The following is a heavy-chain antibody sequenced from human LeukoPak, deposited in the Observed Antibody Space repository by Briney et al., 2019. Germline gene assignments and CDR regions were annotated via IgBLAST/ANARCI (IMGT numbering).Heavy chain of an antibody. CDR3: ARDRYSSTYYYFDY. D-gene: IGHD6-13*01. CDR2: IYYSRST. V-gene: IGHV4-59*01. J-gene: IGHJ4*02. CDR1: GGSISSYY. Sequence: PSETLSLTCTVSGGSISSYYWSWIRQPPGKGLEWIGYIYYSRSTNYNPSLKSRVTISVDTSKNQFSLKLTSVTAADTAVYYCARDRYSSTYYYFDYWGQGTLVTVSS.